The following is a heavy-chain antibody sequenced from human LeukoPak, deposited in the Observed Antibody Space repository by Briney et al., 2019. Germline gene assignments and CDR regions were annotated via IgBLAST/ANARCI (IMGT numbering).Heavy chain of an antibody. CDR2: IYSGGST. D-gene: IGHD1-26*01. J-gene: IGHJ4*02. CDR3: AREAPFGGSYHLDY. Sequence: GGSLRLSCAASGFTVSSNYMSWVRQAPGKGLEWVSVIYSGGSTYYADSVKGRFTISRDNAKNSLYLQMNSLRAEDTAVYYCAREAPFGGSYHLDYWGQGTLVTVSS. V-gene: IGHV3-53*01. CDR1: GFTVSSNY.